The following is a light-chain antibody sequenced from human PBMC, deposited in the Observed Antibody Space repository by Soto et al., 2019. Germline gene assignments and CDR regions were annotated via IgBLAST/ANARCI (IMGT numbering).Light chain of an antibody. CDR1: QSVSSN. CDR2: GAS. CDR3: HQYNNWPPWT. J-gene: IGKJ1*01. V-gene: IGKV3D-15*01. Sequence: EIVMTQSPATLSVSPGERATLSCRASQSVSSNLAWYQQKPGQAPRLLIYGASTRATGIPARFSGSGSGTEFTLTLSSLQSEEFAVYYCHQYNNWPPWTFGQGTKVEIK.